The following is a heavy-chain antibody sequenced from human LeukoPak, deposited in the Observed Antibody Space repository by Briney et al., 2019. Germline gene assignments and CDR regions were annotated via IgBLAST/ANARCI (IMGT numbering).Heavy chain of an antibody. CDR2: IYSSGRT. CDR3: ARRSLGYCSSTSCYGGRYFDY. Sequence: SETLSLTCTVSGGSISGDYWSWIRQPAGKGLEWIGRIYSSGRTDYNPSLKSRVTISVDTSKNQFSLKLSSVTAADTAVYYCARRSLGYCSSTSCYGGRYFDYWGQGTLVTVSS. J-gene: IGHJ4*02. V-gene: IGHV4-4*07. D-gene: IGHD2-2*01. CDR1: GGSISGDY.